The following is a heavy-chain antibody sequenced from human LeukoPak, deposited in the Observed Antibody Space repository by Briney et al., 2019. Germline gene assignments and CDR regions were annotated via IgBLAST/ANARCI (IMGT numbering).Heavy chain of an antibody. J-gene: IGHJ4*02. CDR3: AKDDVVPSQGGWDY. CDR1: GFTFSSYA. Sequence: PGGSLRLSCAASGFTFSSYAMSWVRQAPGKGLEWVSATSGSGGSTYYADSVKGRFTISRDNSKNTLYLQMNSLRAEDTAVYYCAKDDVVPSQGGWDYWGQGTLVTVSS. V-gene: IGHV3-23*01. CDR2: TSGSGGST. D-gene: IGHD2-2*01.